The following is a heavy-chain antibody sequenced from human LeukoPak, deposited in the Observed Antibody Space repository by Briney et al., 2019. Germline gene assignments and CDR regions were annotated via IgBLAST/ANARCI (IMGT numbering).Heavy chain of an antibody. V-gene: IGHV4-61*01. Sequence: SETLSLTCTVSGGSISSSSYYWSWIRQPPGKGLEWIGYIYYSGSTNYNPSLKSRVTISVDTSKNQFSLKLSSVTAADTAVYYCARAAYYDFWSDFRGYYFDYWGQGTLVTVSS. D-gene: IGHD3-3*01. CDR2: IYYSGST. CDR3: ARAAYYDFWSDFRGYYFDY. J-gene: IGHJ4*02. CDR1: GGSISSSSYY.